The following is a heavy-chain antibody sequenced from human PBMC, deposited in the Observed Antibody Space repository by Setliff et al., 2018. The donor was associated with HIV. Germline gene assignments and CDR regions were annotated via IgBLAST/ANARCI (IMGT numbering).Heavy chain of an antibody. D-gene: IGHD4-4*01. Sequence: PGGSLRLSCAASGFTFDDYAMSWVRQVPGKGLEWVAGINWNGDTTGYADSVKGRFTISRDNAKNSLYLQMNSLRAEDTAVYYCARDRRTTVREGFDYWGQGTLVTVSS. CDR1: GFTFDDYA. J-gene: IGHJ4*02. CDR2: INWNGDTT. V-gene: IGHV3-20*04. CDR3: ARDRRTTVREGFDY.